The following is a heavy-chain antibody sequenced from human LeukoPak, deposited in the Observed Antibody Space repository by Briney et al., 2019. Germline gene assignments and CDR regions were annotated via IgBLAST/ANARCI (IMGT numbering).Heavy chain of an antibody. D-gene: IGHD2-15*01. Sequence: GASVKVSCKASGYTFTSYAVNWVRQAPGQGLEWMGGIIPIFGTANYAQKFQGRVTITTDESTSTAYMELSSLRSEDTAVYYCARGVLGPRSSGGSSAHYYFDYWGQGTLVTVSS. J-gene: IGHJ4*02. CDR3: ARGVLGPRSSGGSSAHYYFDY. CDR2: IIPIFGTA. CDR1: GYTFTSYA. V-gene: IGHV1-69*05.